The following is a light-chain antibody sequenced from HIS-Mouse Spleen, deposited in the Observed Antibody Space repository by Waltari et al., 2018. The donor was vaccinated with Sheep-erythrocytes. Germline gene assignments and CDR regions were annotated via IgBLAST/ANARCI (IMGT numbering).Light chain of an antibody. CDR2: DVS. V-gene: IGLV2-11*01. J-gene: IGLJ2*01. CDR1: SSDVGGSNY. CDR3: CSYAGSYTLV. Sequence: QSALTQPRSVSGSPGQSVTIPCTGTSSDVGGSNYVSWYQQHPGKAPKLMSYDVSKRPSGVPDRFSGSKSGNTASLTISGLQAEDEADYYCCSYAGSYTLVFGGGTKLTVL.